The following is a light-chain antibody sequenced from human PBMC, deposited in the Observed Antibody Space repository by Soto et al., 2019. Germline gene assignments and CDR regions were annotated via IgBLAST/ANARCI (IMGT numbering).Light chain of an antibody. V-gene: IGKV3-20*01. Sequence: PGGRATLSCRARQSVKSSYLAWYQQKPGQAPRLLIYDASTRATGIADRFSASGSGTDFTLTISRLEPEDFAVYSCQQYASSPQTFGQGTKVDIK. CDR3: QQYASSPQT. J-gene: IGKJ1*01. CDR1: QSVKSSY. CDR2: DAS.